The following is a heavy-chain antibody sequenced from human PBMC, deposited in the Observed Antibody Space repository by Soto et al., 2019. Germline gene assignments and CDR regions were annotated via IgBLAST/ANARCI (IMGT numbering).Heavy chain of an antibody. Sequence: GGSLRLSCAASGFTFSSYAMSWVRQAPGKGLEWVSAISGSGGSTYYADSVKGRFTISRDNSKNTLYLQMNSLRAEDTAVYYCAKDRVYSSSWYCCWDYWGQGTLVTVSS. J-gene: IGHJ4*02. D-gene: IGHD6-13*01. CDR1: GFTFSSYA. CDR3: AKDRVYSSSWYCCWDY. V-gene: IGHV3-23*01. CDR2: ISGSGGST.